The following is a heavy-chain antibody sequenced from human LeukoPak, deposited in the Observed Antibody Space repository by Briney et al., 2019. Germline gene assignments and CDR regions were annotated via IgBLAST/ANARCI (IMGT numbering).Heavy chain of an antibody. D-gene: IGHD3-22*01. V-gene: IGHV3-64*01. J-gene: IGHJ4*02. CDR2: ISSNGGST. CDR3: ARGGYYDRGSYFDY. CDR1: GFTFSSYA. Sequence: GGSLRLSCAASGFTFSSYAMHWVRQAPGKGLEYVSAISSNGGSTYYANSVKGRFTISRDNSKNTLYLQMGSLRAEDMAVYHCARGGYYDRGSYFDYWGQGTLVTVSS.